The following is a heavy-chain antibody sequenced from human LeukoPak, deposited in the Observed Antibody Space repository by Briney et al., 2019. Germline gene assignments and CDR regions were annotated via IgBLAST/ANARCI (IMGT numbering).Heavy chain of an antibody. CDR3: AMTIGLYGRSRFDS. V-gene: IGHV4-39*01. J-gene: IGHJ4*02. D-gene: IGHD3-16*01. Sequence: PSDTLSLPCSLSGASVTRGGYYCAWIRKPPRGRPQYIGSIYQSGSSYYNPSLKSRVTTSLETSKNQFSLRVTSVTAADTAVYYCAMTIGLYGRSRFDSWGQGVLVTVSS. CDR2: IYQSGSS. CDR1: GASVTRGGYY.